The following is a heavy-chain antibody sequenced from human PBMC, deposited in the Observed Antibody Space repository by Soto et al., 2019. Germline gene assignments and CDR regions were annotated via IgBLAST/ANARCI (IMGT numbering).Heavy chain of an antibody. CDR1: GYSISSGCF. Sequence: PSETLSLTCAVSGYSISSGCFWGWIRQPPGKGLEWIANMYNDGNTHYNPSLKSRVTISVDTSKNQFSLKLSSVTAADTAVYYCARGVLYYDFWSGYYTSPHWFDPWGQGTLVTVSS. D-gene: IGHD3-3*01. V-gene: IGHV4-38-2*01. CDR3: ARGVLYYDFWSGYYTSPHWFDP. CDR2: MYNDGNT. J-gene: IGHJ5*02.